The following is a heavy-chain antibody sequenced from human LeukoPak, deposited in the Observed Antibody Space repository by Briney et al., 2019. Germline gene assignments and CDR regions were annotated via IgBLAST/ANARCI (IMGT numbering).Heavy chain of an antibody. J-gene: IGHJ4*02. D-gene: IGHD2-2*01. CDR1: GFTFGDYA. CDR2: IRSKAYGGTT. Sequence: GGSLRLSCTASGFTFGDYAMNWVRQAPGKGLEWVGFIRSKAYGGTTEYAASVRGRFTISRDDSKSTAYLQMNSLKTEDTAVYYCTREWGYCSSSSCYHFDYWGQGTLVTVSS. V-gene: IGHV3-49*04. CDR3: TREWGYCSSSSCYHFDY.